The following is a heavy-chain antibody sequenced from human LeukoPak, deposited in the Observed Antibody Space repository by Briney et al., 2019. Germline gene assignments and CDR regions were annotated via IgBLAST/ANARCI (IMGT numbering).Heavy chain of an antibody. J-gene: IGHJ4*02. CDR1: GGSISSENW. V-gene: IGHV4-4*02. D-gene: IGHD3-10*01. Sequence: SETLSLTCGVFGGSISSENWWNWVRQPPGKGLEWIGETYHAGHINYNPSLKSRVTISVDTSKNQFSLNLNSVTAADTAFYYCASDRIWFGESTNEYWGQGTLVTVSS. CDR3: ASDRIWFGESTNEY. CDR2: TYHAGHI.